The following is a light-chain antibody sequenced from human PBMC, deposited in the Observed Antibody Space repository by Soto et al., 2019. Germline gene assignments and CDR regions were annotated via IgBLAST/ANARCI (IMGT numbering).Light chain of an antibody. V-gene: IGKV3-15*01. CDR2: FAS. Sequence: VMTQSPATLSVSPGERAALSCRASQSVSTNLAWYQQKPGQPPRLLIYFASTRATGIPARFSGSGSGTDFNLTITSLQSEDFAVYYCQQYYHWPRTFGQGTKVDIK. CDR3: QQYYHWPRT. CDR1: QSVSTN. J-gene: IGKJ1*01.